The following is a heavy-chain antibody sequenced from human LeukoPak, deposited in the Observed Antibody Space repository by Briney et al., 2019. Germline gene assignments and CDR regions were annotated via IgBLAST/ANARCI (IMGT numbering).Heavy chain of an antibody. CDR3: ATVYDSSGPFDY. V-gene: IGHV1-69*13. J-gene: IGHJ4*02. CDR2: IIPIFGTA. CDR1: GGTFSSYA. Sequence: SVKVSCKASGGTFSSYAISWVRQAPGQGLEWMGGIIPIFGTANYAQKFQGRVTITADESTSTAYMELSSLRSEDTAVYYCATVYDSSGPFDYWGQGTLVTVSS. D-gene: IGHD3-22*01.